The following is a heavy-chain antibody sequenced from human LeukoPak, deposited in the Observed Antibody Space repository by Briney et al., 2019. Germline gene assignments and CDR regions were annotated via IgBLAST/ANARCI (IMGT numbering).Heavy chain of an antibody. D-gene: IGHD3-10*01. CDR2: INPNSGGT. CDR1: GYTFTGYY. J-gene: IGHJ4*02. CDR3: AREAYYGSGSYSDY. Sequence: ASVKVSCKASGYTFTGYYMHWVRQAPGQGLEWMGWINPNSGGTNYAQKFQGRVTMTRDMSTSTVYMELSSLRSEDTAVYYCAREAYYGSGSYSDYWGQGTLVTVSS. V-gene: IGHV1-2*02.